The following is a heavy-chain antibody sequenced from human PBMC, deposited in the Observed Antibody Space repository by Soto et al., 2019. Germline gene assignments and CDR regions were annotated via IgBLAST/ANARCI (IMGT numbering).Heavy chain of an antibody. Sequence: QVQLVQSGAEVKKPGSSVKVSCKASGGTFSSYAISWVRQAPGQGLEWMGGIIPIFGTANYAQKFQGRVTITADEATSTAYLELSSLRSEDTAVYYCARDHAAVAGTSAFDYWGQGTPVTVSS. J-gene: IGHJ4*02. CDR2: IIPIFGTA. CDR3: ARDHAAVAGTSAFDY. V-gene: IGHV1-69*01. D-gene: IGHD6-19*01. CDR1: GGTFSSYA.